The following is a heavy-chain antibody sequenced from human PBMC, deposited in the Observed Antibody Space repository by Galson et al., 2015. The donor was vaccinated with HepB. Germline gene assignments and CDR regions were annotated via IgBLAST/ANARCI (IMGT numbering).Heavy chain of an antibody. D-gene: IGHD3-22*01. CDR3: ANNISPYYYDSSGYPVDY. CDR1: GFTFSSYA. V-gene: IGHV3-23*01. CDR2: ISGSGGST. J-gene: IGHJ4*02. Sequence: SLRLSCAASGFTFSSYAMSWVRQAPGKGLEWVSAISGSGGSTYYADSVKGRFTISRDNSKNTLYLQMNSLRAEDTAVYYCANNISPYYYDSSGYPVDYWGQGTLVTVSS.